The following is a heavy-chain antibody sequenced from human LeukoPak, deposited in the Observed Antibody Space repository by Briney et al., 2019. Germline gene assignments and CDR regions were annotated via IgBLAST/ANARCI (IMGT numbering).Heavy chain of an antibody. J-gene: IGHJ4*02. CDR1: GFTFSSYG. D-gene: IGHD1-7*01. Sequence: GGSLRLSCAASGFTFSSYGMHWVRQAPGKGLEWVAVIWYDGSNKYYADSVKGRFTISRDNSKNTLYLQMNSLGAEDTAVYYCVKRTVNYPFDFWGQGTLVTVSS. CDR2: IWYDGSNK. V-gene: IGHV3-33*06. CDR3: VKRTVNYPFDF.